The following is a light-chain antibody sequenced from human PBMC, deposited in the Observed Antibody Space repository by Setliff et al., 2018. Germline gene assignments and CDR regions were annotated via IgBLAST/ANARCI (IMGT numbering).Light chain of an antibody. Sequence: SYELTQPPSVSVAPGKTARITCGGDNIGNKSVNWYYQKPGQAPVLVIYYDSDRPSGIPDRFSASNSGNTATLIISSVEVGDEADYYCQVWNTDTDHPGKVFGTGTKVTVL. CDR1: NIGNKS. CDR2: YDS. J-gene: IGLJ1*01. CDR3: QVWNTDTDHPGKV. V-gene: IGLV3-21*04.